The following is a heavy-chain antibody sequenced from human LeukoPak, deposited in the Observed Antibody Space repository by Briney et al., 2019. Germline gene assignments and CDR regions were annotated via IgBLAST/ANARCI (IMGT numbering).Heavy chain of an antibody. Sequence: AASVKVSRKASGYTFTGYYMHWVRQAAGQGLEWMGWINPNSRGTNYAQKFQGRVTMTRDTSISTGYMELSRLRSDDTAVYYCARVIAGARRYSRDYHAVDIWGQVTMVTVSP. CDR3: ARVIAGARRYSRDYHAVDI. D-gene: IGHD1-26*01. V-gene: IGHV1-2*02. CDR2: INPNSRGT. J-gene: IGHJ3*02. CDR1: GYTFTGYY.